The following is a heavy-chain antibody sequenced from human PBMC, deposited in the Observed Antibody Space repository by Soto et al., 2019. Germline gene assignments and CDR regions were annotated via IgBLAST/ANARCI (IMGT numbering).Heavy chain of an antibody. Sequence: PGESLKISCKGSGYSFTSYWIGWVRQMPGKGLEWMGIIYPGDSDTRYSPSFQGQVTISADKSISTAYLQWSSLKASDTAMYYCASNSITMVLGVSSYYHYGMDFWGKGTTVTVSS. CDR2: IYPGDSDT. J-gene: IGHJ6*04. CDR3: ASNSITMVLGVSSYYHYGMDF. CDR1: GYSFTSYW. D-gene: IGHD3-10*01. V-gene: IGHV5-51*01.